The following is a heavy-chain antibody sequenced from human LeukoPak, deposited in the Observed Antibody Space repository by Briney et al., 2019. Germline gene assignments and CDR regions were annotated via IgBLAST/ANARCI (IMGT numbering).Heavy chain of an antibody. V-gene: IGHV1-18*01. CDR1: GYTFTSYG. CDR2: ISAYNGNT. Sequence: ASVTVSCKASGYTFTSYGISWVRQAPGQGLEWMGRISAYNGNTNYAQKLQGRVTMTTDTSTSTAYMELRSLRSDDTAVYYCARDCSSTSCYTTIDYWGQGTLVTVSS. D-gene: IGHD2-2*02. J-gene: IGHJ4*02. CDR3: ARDCSSTSCYTTIDY.